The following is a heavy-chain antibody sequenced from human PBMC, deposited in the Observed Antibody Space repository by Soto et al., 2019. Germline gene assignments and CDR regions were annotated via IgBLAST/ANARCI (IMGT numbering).Heavy chain of an antibody. CDR3: ARRPPFRR. CDR2: IYHSGST. CDR1: GGSISSGGYS. V-gene: IGHV4-30-2*01. J-gene: IGHJ4*02. Sequence: QLQLQESGSGLVKPSQTLSLTCAVSGGSISSGGYSWSWIRQPPGKGLEWIGYIYHSGSTYYHPSLKSRVTISVDRSKHQFSLKLSSVTAADTAVYYCARRPPFRRWGQGTLVTVSS.